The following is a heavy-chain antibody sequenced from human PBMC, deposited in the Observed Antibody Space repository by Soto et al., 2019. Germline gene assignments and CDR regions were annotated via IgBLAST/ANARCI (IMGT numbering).Heavy chain of an antibody. CDR1: GFAFSSYS. Sequence: EVQLVESGGGLVQPGGSLRLSCAASGFAFSSYSMNWVRQAPGKGLEWVSSISPSTITLYYADSVKGRFTVSRDNDKNSLYLQMNSLRAEDTAVYYCARPNFDYWGQGALVTVSS. CDR3: ARPNFDY. J-gene: IGHJ4*02. V-gene: IGHV3-48*01. CDR2: ISPSTITL.